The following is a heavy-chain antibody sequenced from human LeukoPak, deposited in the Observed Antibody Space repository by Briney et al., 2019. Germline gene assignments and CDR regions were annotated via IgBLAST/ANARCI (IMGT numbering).Heavy chain of an antibody. CDR1: GYSISSDYY. CDR2: IYCTGST. D-gene: IGHD2-15*01. V-gene: IGHV4-38-2*01. Sequence: SETLSLTCAVSGYSISSDYYWGWIRQPPGLGVEWIGSIYCTGSTYYHPSLERRVTISVDTYKHQFSLTLSAVTAGHAAIYYCARSSYGTCYYVDYRVRGTLVT. CDR3: ARSSYGTCYYVDY. J-gene: IGHJ4*02.